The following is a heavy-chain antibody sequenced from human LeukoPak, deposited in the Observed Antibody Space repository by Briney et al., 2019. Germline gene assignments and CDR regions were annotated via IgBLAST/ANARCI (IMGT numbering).Heavy chain of an antibody. CDR2: ISGSGGST. J-gene: IGHJ4*02. D-gene: IGHD3-22*01. Sequence: PGGSLRLSCAASGFTLSSYAMSWVRQAPGKGLEWVSAISGSGGSTYYADSVKGRFTISRDNSKNTLYLQMNSLRAEDTAVYYCAKPKTYYYDSSGYYYFDYWGQGTLVTVSS. CDR3: AKPKTYYYDSSGYYYFDY. V-gene: IGHV3-23*01. CDR1: GFTLSSYA.